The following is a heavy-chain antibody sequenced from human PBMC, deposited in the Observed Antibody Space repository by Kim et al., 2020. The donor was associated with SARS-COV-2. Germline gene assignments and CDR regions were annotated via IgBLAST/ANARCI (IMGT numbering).Heavy chain of an antibody. D-gene: IGHD5-18*01. CDR2: IIHFGST. Sequence: SETLSLTCDVSGGAFSSFYWSWIRQFPGKGLEWVGEIIHFGSTNYSPSLRGRFTISGDTAKNQFSLNLTTVRAADTAVYYCARVSDRRGYTYQSYGMDV. J-gene: IGHJ6*01. CDR3: ARVSDRRGYTYQSYGMDV. V-gene: IGHV4-34*12. CDR1: GGAFSSFY.